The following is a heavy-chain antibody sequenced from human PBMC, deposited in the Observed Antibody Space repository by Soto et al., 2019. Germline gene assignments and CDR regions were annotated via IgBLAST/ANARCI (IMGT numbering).Heavy chain of an antibody. CDR2: INPTSST. J-gene: IGHJ4*02. V-gene: IGHV1-46*01. CDR1: GYTFTSYY. CDR3: ARVYCSGGSCYGMDY. Sequence: QVQLVQSGAEVKKPGASVKVSCKASGYTFTSYYMHWVRQAPGQGLEWMGIINPTSSTSYAQKFPGRVTMTRDTSTSTVYMELSSLRSEDTSVYYCARVYCSGGSCYGMDYWGQGTLVTVSS. D-gene: IGHD2-15*01.